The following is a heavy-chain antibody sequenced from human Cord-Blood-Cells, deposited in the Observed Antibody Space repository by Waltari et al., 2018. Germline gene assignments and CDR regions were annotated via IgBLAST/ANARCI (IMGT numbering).Heavy chain of an antibody. V-gene: IGHV4-39*01. CDR3: ARQSSYVDY. CDR1: GGSLSSSSYY. CDR2: IYYRGST. J-gene: IGHJ4*02. Sequence: QLQLQESGPGLVKPSETLSLTCTVSGGSLSSSSYYWGWLRQPPGKGLGWIGCIYYRGSTYYNPSLKIRVTISVDTSKNQFSLKLSSVTAADTAVYYCARQSSYVDYWGQGTLVTVSS.